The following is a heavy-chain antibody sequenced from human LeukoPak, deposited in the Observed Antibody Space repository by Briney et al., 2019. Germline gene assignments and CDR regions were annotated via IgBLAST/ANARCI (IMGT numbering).Heavy chain of an antibody. J-gene: IGHJ3*02. Sequence: GESLKISCKGSGYSFTSYWIGWVRQMPGKGLEWMGIIYPGDSDTRYSPSFQGQVTTSADKSISTAYLQWSSLKASDTAMYYCARHGDILTGPGHDAFDIWGQGTMVTVSS. CDR2: IYPGDSDT. CDR1: GYSFTSYW. V-gene: IGHV5-51*01. CDR3: ARHGDILTGPGHDAFDI. D-gene: IGHD3-9*01.